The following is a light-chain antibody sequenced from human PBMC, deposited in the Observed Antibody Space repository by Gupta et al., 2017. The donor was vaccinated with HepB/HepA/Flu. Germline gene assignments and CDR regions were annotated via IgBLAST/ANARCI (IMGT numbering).Light chain of an antibody. J-gene: IGLJ3*02. CDR3: QVWDTTSDVGV. V-gene: IGLV3-21*04. Sequence: SYVLTQPPSVSVAPGKTARITCGGNNIETKSVHWYQQKPGRAPVLVIYYDSDRPSGMPERLSGTNSGNTATLTISRVEAGDEADYYCQVWDTTSDVGVLGGGTKLTVL. CDR1: NIETKS. CDR2: YDS.